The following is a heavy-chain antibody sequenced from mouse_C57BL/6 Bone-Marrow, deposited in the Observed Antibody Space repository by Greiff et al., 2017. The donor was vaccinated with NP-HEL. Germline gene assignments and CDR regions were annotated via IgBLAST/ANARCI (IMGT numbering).Heavy chain of an antibody. Sequence: VQLKESGGGLVQPGESLKLSCESNEYEFPSHDMSWVRKTPEKRLELVAAINSDGGSTYYPDTMERRFIISRDNTKKTLYLQMSSLRSEDTTLYYCARHVDECDKGYYFDYWGQGTTLTVSS. J-gene: IGHJ2*01. CDR3: ARHVDECDKGYYFDY. CDR2: INSDGGST. CDR1: EYEFPSHD. V-gene: IGHV5-2*01.